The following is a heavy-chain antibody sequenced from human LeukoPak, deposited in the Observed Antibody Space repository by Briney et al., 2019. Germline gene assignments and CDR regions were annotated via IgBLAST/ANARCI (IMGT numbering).Heavy chain of an antibody. CDR2: VSYSGST. D-gene: IGHD3-10*01. J-gene: IGHJ4*02. CDR1: GDSISTYY. CDR3: ARDLISGYFDY. V-gene: IGHV4-59*01. Sequence: PSETLSLTCTVSGDSISTYYWSWVRQPPGKGLEWVGYVSYSGSTNYNPSLKSRVTISLDTSKNQFSLNLRSVTTADTAVYYCARDLISGYFDYWGQGTLVTVSS.